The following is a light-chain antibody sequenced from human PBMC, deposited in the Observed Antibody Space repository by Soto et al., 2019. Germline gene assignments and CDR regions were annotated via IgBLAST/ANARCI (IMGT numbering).Light chain of an antibody. V-gene: IGLV6-57*04. CDR1: SGSIASNY. CDR3: QSYDSSNHAV. CDR2: EDN. Sequence: NFMLTQPHSVSESPGKTVTISCTRSSGSIASNYVQWYQQRPGSAPTTVIYEDNQRPSGVPDRFSGSIDSSSNSASLTISGLKTEDAADYYCQSYDSSNHAVFGGGTQLTVL. J-gene: IGLJ7*01.